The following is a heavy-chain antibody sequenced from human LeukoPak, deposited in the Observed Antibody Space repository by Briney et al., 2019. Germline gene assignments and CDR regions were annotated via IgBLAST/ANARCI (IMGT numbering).Heavy chain of an antibody. CDR1: GYTFTSYY. CDR2: INPSGGST. Sequence: ASVKVSCKASGYTFTSYYMHWVRRAPGQGLEWMGIINPSGGSTSYAQKFQGRVTMTRDTSTSTVYMELSSLRSEDTAVYYCASKGGVRGVSYYYYGMDVWGQGTTVTVSS. J-gene: IGHJ6*02. D-gene: IGHD3-10*01. CDR3: ASKGGVRGVSYYYYGMDV. V-gene: IGHV1-46*01.